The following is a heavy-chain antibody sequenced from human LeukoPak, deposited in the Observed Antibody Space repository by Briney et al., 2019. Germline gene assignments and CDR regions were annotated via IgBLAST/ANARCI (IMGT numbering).Heavy chain of an antibody. CDR2: ISWNSVNI. Sequence: SLRLSCAASGFTFDDYAMHWVRQAPGKGLEWVSGISWNSVNIDYGDSVKGRFTISRDNAKNFLYLQMRSLRAEDTGLYFCAKVHPRCTGGACHSFDCWGQGTLVTVSS. V-gene: IGHV3-9*01. CDR3: AKVHPRCTGGACHSFDC. D-gene: IGHD2-8*02. CDR1: GFTFDDYA. J-gene: IGHJ4*02.